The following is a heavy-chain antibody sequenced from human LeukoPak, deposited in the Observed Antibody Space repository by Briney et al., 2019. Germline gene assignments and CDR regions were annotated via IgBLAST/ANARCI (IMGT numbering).Heavy chain of an antibody. J-gene: IGHJ4*02. V-gene: IGHV4-38-2*02. CDR1: GYSICSGYY. Sequence: SETLSLTCTVSGYSICSGYYWGWIRQPPGKGLEWIGSIYHSGSTYYNPSLKSRVTISVDTSKNQFSLKLSSVTAADTAVYYCARVLGYCSSTSCYDPYYFDYWGQGTLVTVSS. CDR2: IYHSGST. D-gene: IGHD2-2*01. CDR3: ARVLGYCSSTSCYDPYYFDY.